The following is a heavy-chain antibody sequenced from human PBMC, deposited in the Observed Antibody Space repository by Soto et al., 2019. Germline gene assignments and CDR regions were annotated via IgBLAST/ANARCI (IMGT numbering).Heavy chain of an antibody. CDR3: ARDFSGGVVIAYYYYGMDV. V-gene: IGHV1-69*06. Sequence: SVKVSCKASGGTFSSYAISWVRQAPGQGLEWMGGIIPIFGTANYAQKFQGRVTITADKSTSTAYMELSSLSSEDTAVYYCARDFSGGVVIAYYYYGMDVWGQGTTVTVSS. J-gene: IGHJ6*02. CDR1: GGTFSSYA. D-gene: IGHD3-3*01. CDR2: IIPIFGTA.